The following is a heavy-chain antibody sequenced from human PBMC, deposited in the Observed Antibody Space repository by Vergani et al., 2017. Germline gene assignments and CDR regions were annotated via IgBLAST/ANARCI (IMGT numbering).Heavy chain of an antibody. CDR1: GYTSTNYY. CDR3: ARPHGDILPPDPRRLDY. Sequence: QVLLVQSGAEVKKPGASVRVSCKTSGYTSTNYYIHWVRQAPGQGLEWMGIINPSGGSTTYAQQFQGRLTMTRDTSTSTVYMDLSNLRSEDTAVYYCARPHGDILPPDPRRLDYWGQGTLVTVSS. J-gene: IGHJ4*02. V-gene: IGHV1-46*03. CDR2: INPSGGST.